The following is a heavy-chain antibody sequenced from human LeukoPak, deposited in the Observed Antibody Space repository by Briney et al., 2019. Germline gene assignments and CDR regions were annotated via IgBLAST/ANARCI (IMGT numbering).Heavy chain of an antibody. D-gene: IGHD3-22*01. CDR2: INHSGST. CDR1: GGSFSSYY. Sequence: PSETLSLTCAVYGGSFSSYYWSWIRQPPGKGLEWIGEINHSGSTNYNPSLKSRVTISVDTSKNQFSLKLSSVTAADTAVYYCARGGKYYYDSSGSGFDYWGQGTLVTVSS. CDR3: ARGGKYYYDSSGSGFDY. J-gene: IGHJ4*02. V-gene: IGHV4-34*01.